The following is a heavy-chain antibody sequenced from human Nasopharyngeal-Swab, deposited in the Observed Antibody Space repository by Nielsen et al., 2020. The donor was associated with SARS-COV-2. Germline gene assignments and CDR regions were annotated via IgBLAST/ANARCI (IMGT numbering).Heavy chain of an antibody. CDR1: GYSFSSYW. Sequence: GESLKISCWGSGYSFSSYWIGWVRQMPGKGLEWMGVIYPGDSDTRYSPSFQGQVTISADKSISTAYLQWSSLKASDTAMYYCARLIGARSTDAFDIWGQGTMVTVSS. D-gene: IGHD2/OR15-2a*01. CDR3: ARLIGARSTDAFDI. J-gene: IGHJ3*02. V-gene: IGHV5-51*01. CDR2: IYPGDSDT.